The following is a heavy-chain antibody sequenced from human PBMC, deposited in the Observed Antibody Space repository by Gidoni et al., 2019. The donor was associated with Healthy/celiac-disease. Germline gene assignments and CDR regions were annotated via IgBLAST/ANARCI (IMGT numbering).Heavy chain of an antibody. D-gene: IGHD3-22*01. CDR3: ARVYYYDSSGYYSLDAFDI. V-gene: IGHV1-2*02. CDR2: INPNSGGT. CDR1: GYTFTGSY. J-gene: IGHJ3*02. Sequence: QVQLVQSGAEVKKPGASVKVSCKASGYTFTGSYMHWVRQAPGQGLEWMGWINPNSGGTNYAQKFQGRVTMTRDTSISTAYMELSRLRSDDTAVYYCARVYYYDSSGYYSLDAFDIWGQGTMVTVSS.